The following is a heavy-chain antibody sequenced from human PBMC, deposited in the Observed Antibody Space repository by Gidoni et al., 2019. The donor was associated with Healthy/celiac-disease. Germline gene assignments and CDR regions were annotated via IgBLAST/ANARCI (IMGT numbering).Heavy chain of an antibody. CDR3: TTTEPEGDYYGMDV. J-gene: IGHJ6*04. CDR2: IRSKANSYAT. Sequence: EVQLVESGGGLVQPGGSLKLSCAASGFTFRGSAMHWVRQASGKGLEWVGRIRSKANSYATAYAASVKGRFTISRDDSKNTAYLQMNSLKTEDTAVYYCTTTEPEGDYYGMDVWGKGTTVTVSS. CDR1: GFTFRGSA. V-gene: IGHV3-73*02. D-gene: IGHD1-1*01.